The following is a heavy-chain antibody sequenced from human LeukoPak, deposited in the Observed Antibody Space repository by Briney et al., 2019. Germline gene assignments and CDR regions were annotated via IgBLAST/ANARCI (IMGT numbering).Heavy chain of an antibody. CDR2: IHWDDDK. V-gene: IGHV2-5*02. CDR3: AHRGRTGSYSGYYFDY. J-gene: IGHJ4*02. CDR1: GFALSTSGVG. D-gene: IGHD1-26*01. Sequence: APTLAHTSATLTLTFTLSGFALSTSGVGVDWIRQPPGKALEWLAIIHWDDDKRYSPALKSRLTITKDTSKKQVVLTMTNMDPVHTATYYCAHRGRTGSYSGYYFDYWGQGTVVTVSS.